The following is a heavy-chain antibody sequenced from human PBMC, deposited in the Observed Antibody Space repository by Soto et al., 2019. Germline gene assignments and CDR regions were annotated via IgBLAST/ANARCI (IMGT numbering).Heavy chain of an antibody. J-gene: IGHJ5*02. Sequence: SETLSLTCTVSGGSISSSSYYWGWIRQPPGKGLEWIGSIYYSGSTYYNPSLKSRVTISVDTSKNQFSLKLSSVTAADTAVYYCARGRNWFDPGGQGTLVTVSS. CDR3: ARGRNWFDP. V-gene: IGHV4-39*01. CDR1: GGSISSSSYY. CDR2: IYYSGST.